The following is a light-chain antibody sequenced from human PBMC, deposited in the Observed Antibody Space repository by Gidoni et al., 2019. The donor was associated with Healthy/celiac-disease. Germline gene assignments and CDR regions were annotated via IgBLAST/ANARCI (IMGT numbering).Light chain of an antibody. CDR3: QQYGSSPLT. Sequence: IVLTQAPVTLSLSPGERATLSCRASQSVSSSYLAWYQQKPGQAPRLLIHGASSRATGIPDRFSGSGSGTDFTLTISRLEPEDFAVYYCQQYGSSPLTFGGGTKVEIK. CDR1: QSVSSSY. CDR2: GAS. J-gene: IGKJ4*01. V-gene: IGKV3-20*01.